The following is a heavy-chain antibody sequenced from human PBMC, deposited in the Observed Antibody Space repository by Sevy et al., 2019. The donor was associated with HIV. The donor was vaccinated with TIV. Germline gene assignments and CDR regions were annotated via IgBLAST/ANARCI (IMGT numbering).Heavy chain of an antibody. CDR1: GFPFNIYS. V-gene: IGHV3-23*01. CDR2: ISFGGGKI. J-gene: IGHJ4*02. CDR3: ARAGCTKPHDY. D-gene: IGHD2-8*01. Sequence: GGSLRLSCATSGFPFNIYSMSWVRQAPGKGLEWVSTISFGGGKINYADSVKGRFTISRDNSENTLYLEMNSLRAEDTALYFCARAGCTKPHDYWGRGTLVTVSS.